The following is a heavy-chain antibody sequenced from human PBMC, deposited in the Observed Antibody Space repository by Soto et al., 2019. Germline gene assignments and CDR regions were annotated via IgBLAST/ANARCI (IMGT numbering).Heavy chain of an antibody. V-gene: IGHV1-2*04. CDR2: INPNSGGT. Sequence: QVQLVQSGAEVKKPVASVKVSCKASGYTFTGYYMHWVRQAPGQGLEWMGWINPNSGGTNYAQKFQGWVTRTRDTSISTAYMELSRLRSDDTAVYYCARGLSSWGTVTTTAINWFDPWGQGTLVTVSS. CDR3: ARGLSSWGTVTTTAINWFDP. J-gene: IGHJ5*02. D-gene: IGHD4-17*01. CDR1: GYTFTGYY.